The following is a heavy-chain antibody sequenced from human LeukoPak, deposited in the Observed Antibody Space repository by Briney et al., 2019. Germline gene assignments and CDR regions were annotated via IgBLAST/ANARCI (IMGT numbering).Heavy chain of an antibody. J-gene: IGHJ4*02. CDR1: GFTFSDYY. CDR3: AREGYDSRGYYYGY. V-gene: IGHV3-11*05. D-gene: IGHD3-22*01. CDR2: ISRSSSHT. Sequence: GGCLRLSCAASGFTFSDYYMSWIRQAPGKGLEWVSYISRSSSHTNYADSVKGRFTISRDNAKNSLSLQMNSLRAEDTAVYYCAREGYDSRGYYYGYWGQGTLVTVSS.